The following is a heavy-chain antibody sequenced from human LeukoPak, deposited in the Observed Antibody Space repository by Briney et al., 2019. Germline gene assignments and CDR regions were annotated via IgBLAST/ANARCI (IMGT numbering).Heavy chain of an antibody. Sequence: PSETLSLTCTVSGGSISSDGYYWTWIRQLPGKGLECIGYIHYTGSTYYNPSLQSRVGISVDTSKNQFSLKLKSLTAADTAVYYCAKDYSSGSPEYFHHWGQGTLVTVSS. D-gene: IGHD3-10*01. CDR2: IHYTGST. J-gene: IGHJ1*01. CDR1: GGSISSDGYY. V-gene: IGHV4-31*03. CDR3: AKDYSSGSPEYFHH.